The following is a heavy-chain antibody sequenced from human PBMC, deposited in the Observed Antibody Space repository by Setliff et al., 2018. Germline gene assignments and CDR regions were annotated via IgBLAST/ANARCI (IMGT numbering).Heavy chain of an antibody. CDR3: ARDTLLRIAAAGQPGDY. J-gene: IGHJ4*02. D-gene: IGHD6-13*01. CDR1: GYTFTGYY. V-gene: IGHV1-3*01. CDR2: INGGNGNT. Sequence: GASVKVSCKASGYTFTGYYMHWVRRAPGQGLEWMAYINGGNGNTHYSQKFRGRVTVTRDTSASTVFMELSTLSSEDTAVYYCARDTLLRIAAAGQPGDYWGQGTLVTVSS.